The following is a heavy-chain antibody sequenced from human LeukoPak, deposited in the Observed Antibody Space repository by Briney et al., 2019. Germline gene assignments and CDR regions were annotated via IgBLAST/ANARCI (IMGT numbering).Heavy chain of an antibody. D-gene: IGHD3-16*01. CDR3: AKRSFRGDFDY. J-gene: IGHJ4*02. CDR2: IYSGGST. CDR1: EFSVGSNY. V-gene: IGHV3-66*01. Sequence: GGSLRLSCAASEFSVGSNYMTWVRQAPGKGLEWVSLIYSGGSTYYADSVKGRFTISRDNSKNTLYLQMNSLRAEDTAVYYCAKRSFRGDFDYWGQGTLVTVSS.